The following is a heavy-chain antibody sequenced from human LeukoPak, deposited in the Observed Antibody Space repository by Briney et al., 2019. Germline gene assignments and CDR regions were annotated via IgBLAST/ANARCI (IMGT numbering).Heavy chain of an antibody. CDR2: IYYNGST. D-gene: IGHD3-22*01. J-gene: IGHJ4*02. Sequence: SDTLSLTCSVSGRHKSIHYENCMRHPPERGREGFGFIYYNGSTNYNPSLKSRVTISVDTSKNRFSLKLSSVTAADTAVYYCARDRRYYHDTGGQFDYWGQGTLVTVSS. V-gene: IGHV4-59*11. CDR1: GRHKSIHY. CDR3: ARDRRYYHDTGGQFDY.